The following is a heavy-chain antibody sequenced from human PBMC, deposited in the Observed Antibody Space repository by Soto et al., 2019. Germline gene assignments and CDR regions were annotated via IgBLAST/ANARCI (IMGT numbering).Heavy chain of an antibody. CDR2: VNPNGGDT. D-gene: IGHD3-10*01. V-gene: IGHV1-2*02. CDR3: ARDSDRWTYGLGSWLE. Sequence: ASVKVSGKASGYTFNGHYIHGVVQSPLQSLEWMGWVNPNGGDTNYAQKFRGRVTMTIETSISTAYMELAGLTSDDRATYYCARDSDRWTYGLGSWLEWGQGTPVTVSS. J-gene: IGHJ4*02. CDR1: GYTFNGHY.